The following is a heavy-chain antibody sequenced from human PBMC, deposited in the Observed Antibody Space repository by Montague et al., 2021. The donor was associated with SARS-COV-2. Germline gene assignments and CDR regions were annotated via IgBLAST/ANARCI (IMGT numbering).Heavy chain of an antibody. D-gene: IGHD2-8*02. CDR3: ARDWWGTGGILSG. J-gene: IGHJ4*02. CDR2: IYPSGST. CDR1: GESITSDSYC. V-gene: IGHV4-61*09. Sequence: TLSLTCAVSGESITSDSYCWSWIRQPAGKGLEWIGHIYPSGSTNYNPSLRSRVTLSVDTSKKRFSLRLSSVSAADTAMYYCARDWWGTGGILSGWGQGTLVTVSS.